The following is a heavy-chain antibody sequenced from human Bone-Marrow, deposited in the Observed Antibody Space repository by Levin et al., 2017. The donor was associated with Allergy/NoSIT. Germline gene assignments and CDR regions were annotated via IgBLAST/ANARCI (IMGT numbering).Heavy chain of an antibody. J-gene: IGHJ4*02. CDR2: IWYNGNNK. CDR3: ARANRNWDYVENGPNFDY. Sequence: GGSLRLSCAASGFTFSDYGMHWVRQAPGKGLEWVAVIWYNGNNKFYAESVMGRFTISRDNSKNTLYLQMNDLRAEDTAVYYCARANRNWDYVENGPNFDYWGRGTLVIVSS. D-gene: IGHD1-7*01. V-gene: IGHV3-33*01. CDR1: GFTFSDYG.